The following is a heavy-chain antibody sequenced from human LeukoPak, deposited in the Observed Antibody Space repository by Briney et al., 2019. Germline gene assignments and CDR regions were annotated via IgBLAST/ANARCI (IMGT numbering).Heavy chain of an antibody. CDR1: GFTVSAYA. CDR3: AARKVRGVWFYLDY. V-gene: IGHV3-23*01. J-gene: IGHJ4*02. Sequence: GGSLRLSCAASGFTVSAYAVAWVRQAPGKGLEWVSTIYDDNTYYADSVKGRFAISTDNSKNTLYLQMNSLRVEDTAVYFCAARKVRGVWFYLDYWGQGTLVTVSS. D-gene: IGHD3-10*01. CDR2: IYDDNT.